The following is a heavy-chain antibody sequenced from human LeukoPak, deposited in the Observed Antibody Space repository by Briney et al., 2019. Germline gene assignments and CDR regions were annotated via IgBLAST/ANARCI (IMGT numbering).Heavy chain of an antibody. V-gene: IGHV1-69*05. Sequence: GASVKVPCKASGGTFSSYAISWVRQAPGQGLEWMGGIIPIFGTANYAQKFQGRVTITTDESTSTAYMELSSLRSEDTAVYYCTVVPAGTFDHWGQGTPVTVSS. J-gene: IGHJ4*02. CDR3: TVVPAGTFDH. CDR2: IIPIFGTA. CDR1: GGTFSSYA. D-gene: IGHD2-2*01.